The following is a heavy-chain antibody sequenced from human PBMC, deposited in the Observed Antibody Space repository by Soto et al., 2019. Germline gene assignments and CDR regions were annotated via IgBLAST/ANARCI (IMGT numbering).Heavy chain of an antibody. V-gene: IGHV4-31*03. D-gene: IGHD4-17*01. CDR3: ARVLGDYDEGQLDL. Sequence: QVQLQESGPGRVKSSETLSLSCTVSGVSLSSANYYWSWVRQNPARGLEWIGYIYNSGTTYYNPSLESRVTISKDSSKNQFSLTLSSVTAADTAVYFCARVLGDYDEGQLDLWGQGTLVTVSS. CDR2: IYNSGTT. J-gene: IGHJ5*02. CDR1: GVSLSSANYY.